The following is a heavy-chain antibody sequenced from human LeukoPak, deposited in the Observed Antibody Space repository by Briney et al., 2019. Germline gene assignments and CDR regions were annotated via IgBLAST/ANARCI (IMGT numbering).Heavy chain of an antibody. CDR3: ASHGSRDGYIDY. D-gene: IGHD5-24*01. CDR2: IYYSGST. Sequence: PSETLSLTCTVSGGSISSGGYYWSWIRQHPGKGLEWIGYIYYSGSTNYNPSLKSRVTISVDTSKNQFSLKLSSVTAADTAVYYCASHGSRDGYIDYWGQGTLVTVSS. J-gene: IGHJ4*02. CDR1: GGSISSGGYY. V-gene: IGHV4-61*08.